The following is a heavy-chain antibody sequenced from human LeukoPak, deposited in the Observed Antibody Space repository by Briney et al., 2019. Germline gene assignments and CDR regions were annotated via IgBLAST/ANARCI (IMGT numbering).Heavy chain of an antibody. Sequence: SETLSLTCTVSGCSISSSSYYWGWIRQPPGKGLEWIGSIYYSGSTYYNPSLKSRVTISVDTSKNQFSLKLSSVTAADTAVYYFARPPYSEGAFDIWGQGTMVTVSS. CDR1: GCSISSSSYY. J-gene: IGHJ3*02. V-gene: IGHV4-39*01. CDR2: IYYSGST. D-gene: IGHD6-13*01. CDR3: ARPPYSEGAFDI.